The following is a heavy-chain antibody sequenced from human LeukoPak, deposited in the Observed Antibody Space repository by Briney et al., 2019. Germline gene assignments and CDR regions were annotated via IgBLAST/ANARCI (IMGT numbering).Heavy chain of an antibody. D-gene: IGHD6-13*01. V-gene: IGHV3-48*03. CDR3: VRGGYSSNWPHDY. CDR1: GFIFNTYE. Sequence: GGSLRLSCAASGFIFNTYEMNWVRQAPGKGREWISYISSSGSPKYYADSVKDRFTISRDNSRNTLFLQMSSLRAEDTAVFYCVRGGYSSNWPHDYWGQGTLVTVSS. J-gene: IGHJ4*02. CDR2: ISSSGSPK.